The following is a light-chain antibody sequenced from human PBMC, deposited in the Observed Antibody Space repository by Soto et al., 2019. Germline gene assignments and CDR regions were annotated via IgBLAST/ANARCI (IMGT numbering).Light chain of an antibody. CDR2: AAS. CDR1: RDIYNY. V-gene: IGKV1-33*01. CDR3: QQYGGSPFT. J-gene: IGKJ3*01. Sequence: DIQMTQSPSSLSASVGDRVTITCQATRDIYNYLNWYQQRPGKAPKLLIYAASTRATGVPDRFSGTGSGTDFALTISRLETDDSAVYYCQQYGGSPFTFGPGTKVDIK.